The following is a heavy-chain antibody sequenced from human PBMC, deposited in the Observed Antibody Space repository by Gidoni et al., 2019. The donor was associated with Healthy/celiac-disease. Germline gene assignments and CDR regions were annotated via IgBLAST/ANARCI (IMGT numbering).Heavy chain of an antibody. D-gene: IGHD4-4*01. CDR3: AKRARRNYNYFDY. CDR2: ISGSGGST. Sequence: APGKGLEWVSAISGSGGSTYYADSVKGRFTISRDNSKNALYLQMNSLRAEDTAVYYCAKRARRNYNYFDYWGQGTLVTVSS. V-gene: IGHV3-23*01. J-gene: IGHJ4*02.